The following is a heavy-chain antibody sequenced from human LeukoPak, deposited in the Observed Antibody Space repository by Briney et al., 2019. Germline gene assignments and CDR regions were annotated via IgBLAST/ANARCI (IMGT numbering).Heavy chain of an antibody. CDR3: ARGRTTIFGVVIIAGDFDY. CDR2: MNPNSGNT. J-gene: IGHJ4*02. Sequence: ASVKVSCKASGYTFTSYDINWVRQATGQGLEWMGWMNPNSGNTGYAQKFQGRVTITRNTSISTAYMELSSLRSEDTAVYYCARGRTTIFGVVIIAGDFDYWGQGTLVTVSS. CDR1: GYTFTSYD. V-gene: IGHV1-8*03. D-gene: IGHD3-3*01.